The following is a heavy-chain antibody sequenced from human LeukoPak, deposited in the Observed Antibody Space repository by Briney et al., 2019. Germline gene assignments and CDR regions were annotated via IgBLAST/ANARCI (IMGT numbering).Heavy chain of an antibody. D-gene: IGHD6-13*01. CDR1: GGSISSGGYS. CDR3: ARDSSSSWYYFDY. V-gene: IGHV4-30-2*01. CDR2: IYHSGST. Sequence: NPSQTLSLTCAVSGGSISSGGYSWSWIRQPPGKGLEWIGYIYHSGSTYYNPSLKSRVTISVDRSKNQFSLKLSSVTAADTAVYYSARDSSSSWYYFDYWGQGTLVTLSS. J-gene: IGHJ4*02.